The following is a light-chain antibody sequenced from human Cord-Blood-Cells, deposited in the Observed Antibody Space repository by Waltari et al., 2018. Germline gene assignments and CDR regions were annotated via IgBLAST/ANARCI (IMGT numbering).Light chain of an antibody. CDR1: QSVSSN. J-gene: IGKJ3*01. V-gene: IGKV3-15*01. CDR2: GAS. CDR3: QQYNNWPLFT. Sequence: EIVMTQSPATLSVSPGERATLSCRASQSVSSNLAWYQHKPGQAPRLLIYGASTRATGIPARFSCSGSGTEFTLTISSLQSEDFAVYYCQQYNNWPLFTFGPGTKVDIK.